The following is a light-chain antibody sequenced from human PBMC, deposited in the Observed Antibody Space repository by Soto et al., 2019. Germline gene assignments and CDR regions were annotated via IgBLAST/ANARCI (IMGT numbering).Light chain of an antibody. CDR3: QSYDSSLRDVV. CDR2: GDT. CDR1: SSNIGAAYD. J-gene: IGLJ2*01. V-gene: IGLV1-40*01. Sequence: QSVLTQPPSVSGAPGQRVTISCTGSSSNIGAAYDVHWYQHHPGTAPKLLIYGDTNRPSGVPDRLSGSKSGTSASLAITGLHAEDEADYYCQSYDSSLRDVVFGTGTKLTVL.